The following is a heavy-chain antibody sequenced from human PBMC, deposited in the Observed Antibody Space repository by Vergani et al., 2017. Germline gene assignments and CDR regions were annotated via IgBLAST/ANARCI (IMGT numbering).Heavy chain of an antibody. V-gene: IGHV5-51*01. CDR3: ARVPGERESYGYYYYYGMDV. D-gene: IGHD5-18*01. CDR1: GYSFTSYW. J-gene: IGHJ6*02. Sequence: EVQLVQSGAEVKKPGESLKISCKGSGYSFTSYWIGWVRQMPGKGLEWMGIIYPGDSDTRYSPSFQGQVTISADKSISTAYLQWSSLKASDTAMYYWARVPGERESYGYYYYYGMDVWGQGTTVTVYS. CDR2: IYPGDSDT.